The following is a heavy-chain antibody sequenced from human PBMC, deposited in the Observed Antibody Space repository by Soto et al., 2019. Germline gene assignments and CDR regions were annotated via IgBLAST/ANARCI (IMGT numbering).Heavy chain of an antibody. J-gene: IGHJ2*01. V-gene: IGHV1-69*01. Sequence: QVQLVQSEAEVKKPGSSVKVSCKASGGSFGNLAISWVRQAPGQGLEWVAGIIPIYRASNYAEHFRGRSSLTLDESTATTYLQLSSLTSEDSAIYYCATDTKDGYIYWFFDLWGRGTQVTVSS. D-gene: IGHD2-21*02. CDR2: IIPIYRAS. CDR1: GGSFGNLA. CDR3: ATDTKDGYIYWFFDL.